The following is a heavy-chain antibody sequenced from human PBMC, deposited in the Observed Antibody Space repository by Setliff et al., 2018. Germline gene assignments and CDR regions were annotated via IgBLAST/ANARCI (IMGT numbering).Heavy chain of an antibody. Sequence: PSETLSLTCAVSGYSISSAYYWGWIRQTPGKGLEWIGSIFHSGSTYYSPSLKGRVTMSVDTSKNQFSLNLYSVTAADTAVYYCARTSSGRYFDLWGRGTLVTVSS. J-gene: IGHJ2*01. CDR1: GYSISSAYY. CDR3: ARTSSGRYFDL. V-gene: IGHV4-38-2*01. CDR2: IFHSGST.